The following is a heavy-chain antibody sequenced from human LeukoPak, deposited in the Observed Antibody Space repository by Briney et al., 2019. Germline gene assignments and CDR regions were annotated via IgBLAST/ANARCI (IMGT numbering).Heavy chain of an antibody. V-gene: IGHV4-34*01. Sequence: SETLSLTCAVYGGSFSGYYWSWIRQPPGKGLEWIGEINHSGSTNYNPSLKSRVTISVDTSKNQFSLKLSSVTAADTAVYYCARGAELGYCSGGSCGSKSYYGMDVWGQGTTVTVSS. CDR3: ARGAELGYCSGGSCGSKSYYGMDV. D-gene: IGHD2-15*01. CDR2: INHSGST. J-gene: IGHJ6*02. CDR1: GGSFSGYY.